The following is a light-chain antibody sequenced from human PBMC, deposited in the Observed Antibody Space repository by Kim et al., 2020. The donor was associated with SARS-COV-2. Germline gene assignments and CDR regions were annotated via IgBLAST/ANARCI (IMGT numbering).Light chain of an antibody. J-gene: IGKJ1*01. Sequence: DIQMTQSPSSLSASVGDRVTITCRASQSITNCLAWYQQKPGKAPKLLIYAASSLQSGVPSRFSGSGSGTDFTLTISSLQPDDFATYYCQQTNSFPWTFGQGTKVDIK. CDR3: QQTNSFPWT. CDR1: QSITNC. CDR2: AAS. V-gene: IGKV1-12*02.